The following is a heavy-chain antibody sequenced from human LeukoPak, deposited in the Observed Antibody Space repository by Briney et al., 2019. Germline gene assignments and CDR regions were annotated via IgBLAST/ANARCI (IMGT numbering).Heavy chain of an antibody. D-gene: IGHD3-22*01. CDR2: ISGSGGST. Sequence: GGSLRLSCAASGFTFSSYAMSWVRQAPGKGLEWVSAISGSGGSTYYADSVKGRFTISRDNSKNTLYLQTNSLRAEDTAVYYCATQAKYYYDSSGFPNELCYWGQGTLVTVSS. V-gene: IGHV3-23*01. J-gene: IGHJ4*02. CDR3: ATQAKYYYDSSGFPNELCY. CDR1: GFTFSSYA.